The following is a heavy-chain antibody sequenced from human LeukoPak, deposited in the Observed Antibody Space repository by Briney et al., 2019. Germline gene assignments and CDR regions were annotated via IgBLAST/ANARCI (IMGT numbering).Heavy chain of an antibody. CDR1: GGSISNYY. Sequence: PSETLSLTCTVSGGSISNYYWSWIRQPPGKGLEWIGYIYYSGSTYYNPSLKSRVTISVDTSKNQFSLKLTSLTAADTAVYYCAREDSSGYLGYWGQGTLVTVSS. CDR2: IYYSGST. V-gene: IGHV4-59*01. J-gene: IGHJ4*02. D-gene: IGHD3-22*01. CDR3: AREDSSGYLGY.